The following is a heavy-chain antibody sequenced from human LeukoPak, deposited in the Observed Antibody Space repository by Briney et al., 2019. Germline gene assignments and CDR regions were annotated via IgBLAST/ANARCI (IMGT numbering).Heavy chain of an antibody. J-gene: IGHJ4*02. D-gene: IGHD4-17*01. Sequence: PSETLSLTCTVSGGSISSDYWSWIRQSPGKGLEWIGYIYYSGSTNYNPSLKSRVAISVDTSKNQFSLKVSSVSAADTAVYYCASGHYADYYFDYWGQGTLVTVSS. CDR1: GGSISSDY. CDR2: IYYSGST. V-gene: IGHV4-59*01. CDR3: ASGHYADYYFDY.